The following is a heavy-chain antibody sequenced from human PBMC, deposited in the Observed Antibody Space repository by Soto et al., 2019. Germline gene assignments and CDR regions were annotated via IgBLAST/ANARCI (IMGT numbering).Heavy chain of an antibody. CDR1: GGSISSGGYY. Sequence: QVQLQESGPGLVKPSQTLSLTCTVSGGSISSGGYYWSWIRQHPGKGLEWIGYIYYSGSTYYNPSLKSRVTISVDTSKNQFSLKLSSVTAADTAVYYCARDGNAHVEMATDGDYFDYWGQGTLVTVSS. CDR2: IYYSGST. CDR3: ARDGNAHVEMATDGDYFDY. D-gene: IGHD5-12*01. V-gene: IGHV4-31*03. J-gene: IGHJ4*02.